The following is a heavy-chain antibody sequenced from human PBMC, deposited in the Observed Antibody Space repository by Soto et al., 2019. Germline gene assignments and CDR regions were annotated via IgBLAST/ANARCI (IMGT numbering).Heavy chain of an antibody. V-gene: IGHV1-69*08. J-gene: IGHJ4*02. CDR3: ARDLNTAMVDY. Sequence: QVQLVQSGAEVKKPGSSVKVSCKASGGTFSSYTISWVRQAPGQGLEWMGRIIPILGIANYAQKFQGRVTITADKSTSTAYMELSSLRSEDTAVYYWARDLNTAMVDYWGQGTLVTVSS. CDR2: IIPILGIA. D-gene: IGHD5-18*01. CDR1: GGTFSSYT.